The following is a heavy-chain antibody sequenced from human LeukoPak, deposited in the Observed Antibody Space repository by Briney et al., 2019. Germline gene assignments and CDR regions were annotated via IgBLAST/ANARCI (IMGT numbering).Heavy chain of an antibody. CDR3: ARSGSNWSCDN. J-gene: IGHJ4*02. CDR2: FNPDAGEG. Sequence: ASVKVSCKASGYTFSHYGMQWVRQAPGQTLEWMGWFNPDAGEGRYSPKFQGGVTMTSDASAATAYMELSSLTSEDTAVYYCARSGSNWSCDNWGQGTLVTVSS. D-gene: IGHD6-13*01. CDR1: GYTFSHYG. V-gene: IGHV1-3*01.